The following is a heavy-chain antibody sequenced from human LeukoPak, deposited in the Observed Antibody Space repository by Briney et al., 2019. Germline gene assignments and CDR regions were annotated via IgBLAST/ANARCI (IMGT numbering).Heavy chain of an antibody. D-gene: IGHD5-24*01. J-gene: IGHJ6*02. V-gene: IGHV3-7*05. CDR3: ARNTYNMDV. Sequence: GGSLRLSCAASGFNFNSNWMSWVRQAPGKGLEWVATINQDGSEKFLAGSMKGRFTISRDNAKNSLYLQMNSLRAEDTAVYYCARNTYNMDVWGQGTTVTVSS. CDR2: INQDGSEK. CDR1: GFNFNSNW.